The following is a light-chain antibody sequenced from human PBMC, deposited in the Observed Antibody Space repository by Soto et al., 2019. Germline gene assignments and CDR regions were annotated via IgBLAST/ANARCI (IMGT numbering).Light chain of an antibody. V-gene: IGLV2-14*01. CDR3: NSYASSSTPYV. J-gene: IGLJ1*01. Sequence: QSVLTQPASVSGSPGQSITISCTGTGSDVGGYDYVSWYQQHPGKAPKLMIYDVSRRPSGVSYRFSGSKSGNTASLTISGLQAEDEADYYCNSYASSSTPYVFGTGTQLTVL. CDR1: GSDVGGYDY. CDR2: DVS.